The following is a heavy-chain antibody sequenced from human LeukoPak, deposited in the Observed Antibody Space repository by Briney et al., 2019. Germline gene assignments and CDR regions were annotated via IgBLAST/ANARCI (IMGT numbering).Heavy chain of an antibody. CDR3: ARGPQLVGYYYIDV. CDR1: EYSVSSNSAA. D-gene: IGHD6-13*01. Sequence: SQTLSLTCAISEYSVSSNSAAWNWIRQSPSRGLEWPGRTYYRSKWYDDYAVSVKSRITINADTSKNQFSLQLNSVTPEDSAVYFCARGPQLVGYYYIDVWGKGTTVTVSS. V-gene: IGHV6-1*01. J-gene: IGHJ6*03. CDR2: TYYRSKWYD.